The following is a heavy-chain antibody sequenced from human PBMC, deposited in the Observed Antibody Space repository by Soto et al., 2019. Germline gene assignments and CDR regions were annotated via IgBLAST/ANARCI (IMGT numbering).Heavy chain of an antibody. V-gene: IGHV3-72*01. D-gene: IGHD4-17*01. CDR3: ARELTTVLTGDAFDI. Sequence: GGSLRLSCAASGFTFSDHYIDWVRQAPGKGLEWVGRTRNKLSIYTTEYAASVKGRFTFSRDDSKNSLYLQMNSLKTEDTAVYYCARELTTVLTGDAFDIWGQGTMVTVSS. CDR1: GFTFSDHY. CDR2: TRNKLSIYTT. J-gene: IGHJ3*02.